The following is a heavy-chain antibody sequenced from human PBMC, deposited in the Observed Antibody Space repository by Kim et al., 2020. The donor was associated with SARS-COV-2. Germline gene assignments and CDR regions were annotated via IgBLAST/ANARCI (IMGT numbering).Heavy chain of an antibody. CDR2: T. Sequence: TSYTQKFQGRVTMTRDPSTSTVFMELGSLTSEDTAVYYCVGERARAQYFDLWGRGTLVTVSS. J-gene: IGHJ2*01. CDR3: VGERARAQYFDL. V-gene: IGHV1-46*01.